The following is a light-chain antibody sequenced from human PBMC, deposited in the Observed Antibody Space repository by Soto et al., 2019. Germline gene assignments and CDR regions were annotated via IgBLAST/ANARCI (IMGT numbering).Light chain of an antibody. Sequence: QSALTQPPSASGSPGQSVTISCTGTSSDVGGYNYVSWYQQHPGKAPKLLIYEVSKWPSGVPDRFSGSKSGNTASLTVSGPGGGVEDDYSCSSYAGRNNHGVFGGGPKLTDL. V-gene: IGLV2-8*01. J-gene: IGLJ3*02. CDR1: SSDVGGYNY. CDR2: EVS. CDR3: SSYAGRNNHGV.